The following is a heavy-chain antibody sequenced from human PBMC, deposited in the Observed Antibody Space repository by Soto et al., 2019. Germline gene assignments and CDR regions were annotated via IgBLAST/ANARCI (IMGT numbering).Heavy chain of an antibody. CDR3: ARDRGPSSGYYPYWFDP. CDR2: IIPIFGTA. D-gene: IGHD3-22*01. CDR1: GGTFSSYA. V-gene: IGHV1-69*12. J-gene: IGHJ5*02. Sequence: QVQRVQSGAEVKKPGSSVKVSCKASGGTFSSYAITWVRQAPRQGLEWMGGIIPIFGTANYAQKFQGRVTITADQSTSTAYMELSSLRSEDTAVYYCARDRGPSSGYYPYWFDPWGQGTLVTVSS.